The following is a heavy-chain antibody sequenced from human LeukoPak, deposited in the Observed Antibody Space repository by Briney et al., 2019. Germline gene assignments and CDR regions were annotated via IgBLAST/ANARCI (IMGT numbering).Heavy chain of an antibody. CDR3: AKDGLLLWFGDRDWFDP. V-gene: IGHV3-23*01. CDR2: ISGSGGST. CDR1: GFTFSSYA. J-gene: IGHJ5*02. Sequence: GGSLRLSCAASGFTFSSYAMSWVRQSPGKGLEWVSAISGSGGSTYYADSVKGRFTISRDNSKNTLYLQMNSLRAEDTAVYYCAKDGLLLWFGDRDWFDPWGQGTLVTVSS. D-gene: IGHD3-10*01.